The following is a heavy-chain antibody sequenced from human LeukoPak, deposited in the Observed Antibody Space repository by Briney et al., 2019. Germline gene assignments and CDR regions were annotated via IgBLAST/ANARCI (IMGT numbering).Heavy chain of an antibody. J-gene: IGHJ4*02. V-gene: IGHV5-51*01. CDR3: ARRDDSNWIFDY. D-gene: IGHD1-1*01. Sequence: GESLKISCKGSGYSFTNFWVGWVRQMPEKGLEWMGIIYPGDSDIRYSPSFQGQVTISADKSINTAYLQWSSLKASDTAMYFCARRDDSNWIFDYWGQGSLVIVSS. CDR2: IYPGDSDI. CDR1: GYSFTNFW.